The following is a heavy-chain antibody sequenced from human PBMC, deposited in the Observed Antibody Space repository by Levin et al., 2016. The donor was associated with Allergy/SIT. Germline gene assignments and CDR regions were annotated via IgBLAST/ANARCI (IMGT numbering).Heavy chain of an antibody. D-gene: IGHD6-19*01. V-gene: IGHV4-4*07. CDR1: GGSISSYY. CDR2: IYTSGST. Sequence: SETLSLTCTVSGGSISSYYWSWIRQPAGKGLEWIGRIYTSGSTNYNPSLKSRVTMSVDTSKNQFSLKLSSVTAADTAVYYCARVGGSSGWYLDYGMDVWGQGTTVTVSS. CDR3: ARVGGSSGWYLDYGMDV. J-gene: IGHJ6*02.